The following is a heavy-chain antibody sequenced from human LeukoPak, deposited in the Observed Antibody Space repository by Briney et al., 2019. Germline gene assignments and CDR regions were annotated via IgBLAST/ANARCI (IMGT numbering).Heavy chain of an antibody. J-gene: IGHJ5*02. CDR2: IYHSGST. Sequence: SETLSLTCAVSGGSISSSNWWSWVRQPPGKGLEWIGEIYHSGSTNYNPSLKSRVTISVDKSKNQFSLKLSSVTAADTAVYYCARDRYYDFWSEGHNWFDPWGQGTLVTVSS. CDR1: GGSISSSNW. D-gene: IGHD3-3*01. V-gene: IGHV4-4*02. CDR3: ARDRYYDFWSEGHNWFDP.